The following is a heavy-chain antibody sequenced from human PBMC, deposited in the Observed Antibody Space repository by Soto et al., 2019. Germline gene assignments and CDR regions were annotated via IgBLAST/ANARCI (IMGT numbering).Heavy chain of an antibody. V-gene: IGHV1-18*04. D-gene: IGHD3-3*01. Sequence: QVQLVQSGAEVKKPGASVKVSCKASGYTFTSYGISWVRQAPGQGLEWMGWISAYNGNTNYAQKLQGRVTMTTDTSTSTAYMELRSLRSDDTAVYYCARTHYDFGSGYYTGWFDPWGQGTLVTVSS. CDR3: ARTHYDFGSGYYTGWFDP. CDR2: ISAYNGNT. J-gene: IGHJ5*02. CDR1: GYTFTSYG.